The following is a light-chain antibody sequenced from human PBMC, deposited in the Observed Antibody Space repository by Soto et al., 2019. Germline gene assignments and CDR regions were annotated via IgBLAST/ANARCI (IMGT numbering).Light chain of an antibody. J-gene: IGKJ1*01. Sequence: EIVLTQSPDTLSLSPGERATLSCRASQSVSSTYLAWYQQKPGQAPRPLIYDASSRATGVPDRFSGSGSGTDFALIISRLEPEDFAVYFCQQYGSSPRTFGQGTKVEIK. CDR1: QSVSSTY. V-gene: IGKV3-20*01. CDR3: QQYGSSPRT. CDR2: DAS.